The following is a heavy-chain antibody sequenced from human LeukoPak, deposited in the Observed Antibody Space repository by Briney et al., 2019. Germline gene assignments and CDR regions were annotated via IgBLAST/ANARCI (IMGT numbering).Heavy chain of an antibody. J-gene: IGHJ6*04. CDR2: ISGYNGNT. D-gene: IGHD3-10*02. V-gene: IGHV1-18*01. CDR3: ARDMSRRSLDV. Sequence: ASVKVSCKASGYTFTRYGISWVRQAPGQGLEWMGWISGYNGNTNYAQKFQGRVTITADKSTSTAYMELSSLRSEDTAVYYCARDMSRRSLDVWGKGTTVTVSS. CDR1: GYTFTRYG.